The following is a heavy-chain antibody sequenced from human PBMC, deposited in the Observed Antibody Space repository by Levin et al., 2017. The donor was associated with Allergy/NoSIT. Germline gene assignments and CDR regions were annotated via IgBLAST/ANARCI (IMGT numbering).Heavy chain of an antibody. V-gene: IGHV1-18*01. Sequence: GESLKISCKASGYTFTSYGISWVRQAPGQGLEWMGWISAYNGNTNYAQKLQGRVTMTTDTSTSTAYMELRSLRSDDTAVYYCARDQGAAGTRGWFDPWGQGTLVTVSS. J-gene: IGHJ5*02. CDR2: ISAYNGNT. CDR3: ARDQGAAGTRGWFDP. D-gene: IGHD6-13*01. CDR1: GYTFTSYG.